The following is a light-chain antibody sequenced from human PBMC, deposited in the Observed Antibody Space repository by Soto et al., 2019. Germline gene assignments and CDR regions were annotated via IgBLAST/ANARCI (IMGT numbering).Light chain of an antibody. CDR2: EVS. J-gene: IGLJ2*01. V-gene: IGLV2-8*01. Sequence: QSALSQPPSASGSPGQSVTISCTGTSSDVGGYNYVSWYQQHPGKAPKLMIYEVSKRPSGVPDRFSGSKSGNTASLTVSGLQAEDEYDYYCSSYAGRNNVVFGGGTQLTVL. CDR3: SSYAGRNNVV. CDR1: SSDVGGYNY.